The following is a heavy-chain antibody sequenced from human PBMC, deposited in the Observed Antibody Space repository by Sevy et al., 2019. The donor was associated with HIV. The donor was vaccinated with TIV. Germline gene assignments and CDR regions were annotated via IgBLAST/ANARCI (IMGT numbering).Heavy chain of an antibody. CDR3: AKCPLEDYDIWTGYLDTYYFDY. J-gene: IGHJ4*02. V-gene: IGHV3-30*02. D-gene: IGHD3-9*01. CDR2: IRYDGSNK. CDR1: GFTFSSYG. Sequence: GGSLRLSCAASGFTFSSYGMHWVRQAPGKGLEWVAFIRYDGSNKYYADSVKGRFTISRDNSKNTLYLQMNSLRAEDTAVYYCAKCPLEDYDIWTGYLDTYYFDYWGQGTLVTVSS.